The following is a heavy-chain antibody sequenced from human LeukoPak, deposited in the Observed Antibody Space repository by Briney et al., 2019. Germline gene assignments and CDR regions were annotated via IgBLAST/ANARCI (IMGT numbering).Heavy chain of an antibody. CDR3: ARLRYGGYHDY. V-gene: IGHV4-59*08. CDR1: GGSISNYY. CDR2: IYDSGSTNYT. D-gene: IGHD5-12*01. Sequence: SETLSLTCTVSGGSISNYYWSWIRQPPGKGLEWSGYIYDSGSTNYTNYNPSLKSRVTMSIDTSKNQFSLKLSSVTAADTAVFYCARLRYGGYHDYWGQGTLVTVSS. J-gene: IGHJ4*02.